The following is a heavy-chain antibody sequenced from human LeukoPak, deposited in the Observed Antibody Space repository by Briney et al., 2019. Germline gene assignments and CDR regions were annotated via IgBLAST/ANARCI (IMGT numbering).Heavy chain of an antibody. J-gene: IGHJ4*02. CDR1: GFTVSSNY. Sequence: QPGGSLRLSCAASGFTVSSNYMSWVRQAPGKGLEWVSVIYSGGSTYYADSVKGRFTISRDNSKNTLYLQMNSLRAEDTAVYYCAKETWIQLLFDYWGQGTLVTVSS. D-gene: IGHD5-18*01. CDR3: AKETWIQLLFDY. V-gene: IGHV3-53*01. CDR2: IYSGGST.